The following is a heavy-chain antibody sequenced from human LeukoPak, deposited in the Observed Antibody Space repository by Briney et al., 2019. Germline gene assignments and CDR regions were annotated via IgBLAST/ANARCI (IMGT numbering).Heavy chain of an antibody. CDR1: GGSIRIYY. D-gene: IGHD3-10*01. CDR2: IYYSGST. CDR3: CGRYGSGSLHY. J-gene: IGHJ4*02. V-gene: IGHV4-59*08. Sequence: SETLSLTCTVWGGSIRIYYWSWVRQPPGKGLEWIGYIYYSGSTNYSPSLKSRVTISVDTSKSQFSLQLSSVTAADTAVYYCCGRYGSGSLHYWGQGTLVTVSS.